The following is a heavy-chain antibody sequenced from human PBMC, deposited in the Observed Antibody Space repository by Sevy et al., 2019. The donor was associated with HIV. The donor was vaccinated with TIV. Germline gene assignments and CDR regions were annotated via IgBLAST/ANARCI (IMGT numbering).Heavy chain of an antibody. J-gene: IGHJ3*02. CDR2: YDPEDGET. V-gene: IGHV1-24*01. CDR3: ATSPDYYDSSRDAFDI. D-gene: IGHD3-22*01. Sequence: ASVKVSCKVSGYSVSDLSIHWVRQAPGKGLEWMGGYDPEDGETIYAQKFQGRVTMTEDTCTDTAYMELSSLRSEDTAVYYCATSPDYYDSSRDAFDIWGQGTMVTVSS. CDR1: GYSVSDLS.